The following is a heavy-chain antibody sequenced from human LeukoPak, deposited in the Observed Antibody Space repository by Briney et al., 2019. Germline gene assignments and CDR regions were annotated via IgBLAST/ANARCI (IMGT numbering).Heavy chain of an antibody. Sequence: ASVKVSCKASGYTFTSYDINWVRQATGQGLEWMGWMNPNSGNTGYAQKFQGRVTMTRNTSISTAYMELSSLRSEDTAVYYCARVGITGTTTGFYYYYYMDVWGKGTTVTVSS. D-gene: IGHD1-20*01. J-gene: IGHJ6*03. CDR1: GYTFTSYD. CDR2: MNPNSGNT. V-gene: IGHV1-8*01. CDR3: ARVGITGTTTGFYYYYYMDV.